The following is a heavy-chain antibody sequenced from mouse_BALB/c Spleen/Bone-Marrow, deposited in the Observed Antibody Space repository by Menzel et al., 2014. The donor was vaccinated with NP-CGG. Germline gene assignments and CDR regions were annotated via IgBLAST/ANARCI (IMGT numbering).Heavy chain of an antibody. CDR2: INSNGGST. CDR3: ARDMITTRGFVY. J-gene: IGHJ3*01. CDR1: GFTFSSYG. Sequence: DVKLVESGGGLVQPGGSLKLSCAASGFTFSSYGMSWVRQTPDRRLELVATINSNGGSTYYPDSVKGRFTISRDNAKNTLYLQMSSLKSEDTAMYYCARDMITTRGFVYWGQGTLVTVSA. D-gene: IGHD2-4*01. V-gene: IGHV5-6-3*01.